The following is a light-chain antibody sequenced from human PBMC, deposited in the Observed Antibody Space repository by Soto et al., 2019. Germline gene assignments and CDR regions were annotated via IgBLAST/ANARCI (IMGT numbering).Light chain of an antibody. CDR1: SSDIRGYSF. V-gene: IGLV2-11*01. Sequence: QSALTQPPSVSGSPGQSVTISCSGTSSDIRGYSFVSWYQQHPGNTPKLIIYDVRNRPSGVPDRFSGSKSGNTASLTISGLQAEDEADYYCCSYAGTYSVIFGGGTKLTVL. CDR2: DVR. J-gene: IGLJ2*01. CDR3: CSYAGTYSVI.